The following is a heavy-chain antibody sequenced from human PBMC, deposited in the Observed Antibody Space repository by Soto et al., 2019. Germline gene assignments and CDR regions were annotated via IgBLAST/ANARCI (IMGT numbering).Heavy chain of an antibody. CDR2: MSYDGNII. D-gene: IGHD2-2*01. Sequence: QVQLVESGGGVVQPGRSLRLSCTASGFTFSNFGMHWVRQAPGKGLEWVALMSYDGNIIYYADSVKGRFTISRDNSNNTLYLQINNLRGEDSGLYYGAKGGFIVVEPAATSPSAPWGQGTLVTVSS. V-gene: IGHV3-30*18. J-gene: IGHJ5*02. CDR3: AKGGFIVVEPAATSPSAP. CDR1: GFTFSNFG.